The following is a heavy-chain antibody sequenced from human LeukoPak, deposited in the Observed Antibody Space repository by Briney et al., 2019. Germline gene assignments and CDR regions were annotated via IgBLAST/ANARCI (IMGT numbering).Heavy chain of an antibody. J-gene: IGHJ4*02. CDR2: ISGSGGST. CDR3: ARSYYYDSSHTVDY. CDR1: GFTFSSYA. D-gene: IGHD3-22*01. Sequence: GGSLRLSCAASGFTFSSYAMSWVRQAPGKGLEWVSAISGSGGSTYYADSVKGRFTISRDNSKNTLYLQMNSLRAEGTAVYYCARSYYYDSSHTVDYWGQGTLVTVS. V-gene: IGHV3-23*01.